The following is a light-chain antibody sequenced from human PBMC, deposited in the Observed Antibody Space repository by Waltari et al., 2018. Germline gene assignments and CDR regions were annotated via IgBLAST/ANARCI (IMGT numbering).Light chain of an antibody. Sequence: EIVMTQSPATLSVSPGESATLSCRASQSVSSNLAWYQQKPGQAPRLLIYGASTRATGIPARFSGSGSGTEFTLTISSLQSEDFAVYYCQRYNNWPPTFGQGTKVEIK. CDR1: QSVSSN. CDR2: GAS. V-gene: IGKV3-15*01. CDR3: QRYNNWPPT. J-gene: IGKJ1*01.